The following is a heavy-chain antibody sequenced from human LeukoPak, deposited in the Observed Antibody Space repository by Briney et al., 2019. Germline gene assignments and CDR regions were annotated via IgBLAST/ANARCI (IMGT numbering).Heavy chain of an antibody. Sequence: GGSLRLSCAASGFTFSRNGIHWVRQAPGKGLEWVAFIQYDGSGKYYADSVKGRFTISRDNSKNTLYLQMSSLRPEDTAVYYCAKDLGSWSYSLDYWGQGTLVTVSS. CDR2: IQYDGSGK. D-gene: IGHD1-26*01. CDR3: AKDLGSWSYSLDY. CDR1: GFTFSRNG. V-gene: IGHV3-30*02. J-gene: IGHJ4*02.